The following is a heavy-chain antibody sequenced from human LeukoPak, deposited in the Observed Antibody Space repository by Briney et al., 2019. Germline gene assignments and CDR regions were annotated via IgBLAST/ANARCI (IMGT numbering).Heavy chain of an antibody. CDR2: FTSSSTI. D-gene: IGHD1-26*01. CDR1: RFTFSSYS. Sequence: PGGSLRLSCAASRFTFSSYSMSWVRQAAGKGLEWVSYFTSSSTIYYADSVKGRFTISRDNAKNSLYLQMNSLRAEDTAVYYCARESGNGYVDVWGQGTTVTVSS. J-gene: IGHJ6*02. CDR3: ARESGNGYVDV. V-gene: IGHV3-48*04.